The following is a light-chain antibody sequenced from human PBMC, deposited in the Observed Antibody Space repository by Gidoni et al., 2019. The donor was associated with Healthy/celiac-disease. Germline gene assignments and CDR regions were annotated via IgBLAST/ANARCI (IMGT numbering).Light chain of an antibody. CDR1: QSVSSY. V-gene: IGKV3-11*01. J-gene: IGKJ2*01. CDR3: QQRSNWRT. Sequence: EIVLTHSPANLSLSPGERATLSCRASQSVSSYLAWYQQKPGQAPRLLIYGASNRATGITARFSGSGSGTDFTLTISSLEPEDFAVYYCQQRSNWRTFGQXTKLEIK. CDR2: GAS.